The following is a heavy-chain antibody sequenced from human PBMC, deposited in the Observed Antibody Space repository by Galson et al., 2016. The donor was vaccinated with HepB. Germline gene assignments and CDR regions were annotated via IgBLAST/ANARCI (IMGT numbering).Heavy chain of an antibody. V-gene: IGHV1-24*01. Sequence: SVKVSCKVSGDSLTEFSMYWVRQAPGKGLEWMGGFHPEDGRTMYAQKFQGRVTMTEDTSTETAYMELRSLRSEDTAVYYCAAARAYQLLPTDSWGQGTLVTVSS. D-gene: IGHD2-15*01. CDR2: FHPEDGRT. CDR3: AAARAYQLLPTDS. CDR1: GDSLTEFS. J-gene: IGHJ5*01.